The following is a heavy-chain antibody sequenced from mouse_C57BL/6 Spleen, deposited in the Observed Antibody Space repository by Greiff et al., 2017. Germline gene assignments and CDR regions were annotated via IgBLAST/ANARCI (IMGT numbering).Heavy chain of an antibody. J-gene: IGHJ4*01. V-gene: IGHV1-22*01. CDR1: GYTFTDYN. CDR2: INPNNGGT. Sequence: SGPELVKPGASVKMSCKASGYTFTDYNMHWVKQSHGKSLEWIGYINPNNGGTSYNQKFKGKATLTVNKSSSTAYMELRSLTSEDSAVYYCAPMVTTADYYAMDYWGQGTSVTVSS. CDR3: APMVTTADYYAMDY. D-gene: IGHD2-2*01.